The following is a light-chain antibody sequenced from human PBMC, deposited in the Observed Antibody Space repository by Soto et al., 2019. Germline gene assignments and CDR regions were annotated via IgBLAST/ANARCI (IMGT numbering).Light chain of an antibody. Sequence: TQSPATLSLSPGESATLSCRASQTVRSDYLAWYRQSPGQPPRLLLFEASNRAPGIPDRFSGSGSGTDFTLTIRRLEPEDFAVYYCQQYGTSSTFGQGTKVDI. CDR2: EAS. CDR3: QQYGTSST. CDR1: QTVRSDY. V-gene: IGKV3-20*01. J-gene: IGKJ1*01.